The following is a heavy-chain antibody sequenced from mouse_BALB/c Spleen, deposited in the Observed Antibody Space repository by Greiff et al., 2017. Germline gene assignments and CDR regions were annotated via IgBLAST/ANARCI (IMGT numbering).Heavy chain of an antibody. J-gene: IGHJ2*01. CDR2: ISSGGGST. CDR3: ARVYGNYGDY. D-gene: IGHD2-1*01. Sequence: DVHLVESGGGLVKPGGSLKLSCAASGFAFSSYDMSWVRQTPEKRLEWVAYISSGGGSTYYPDTVKGRFTISRDNAKNTLYLQMSSLKSEDTAMYYCARVYGNYGDYWGQGTTLTVSS. V-gene: IGHV5-12-1*01. CDR1: GFAFSSYD.